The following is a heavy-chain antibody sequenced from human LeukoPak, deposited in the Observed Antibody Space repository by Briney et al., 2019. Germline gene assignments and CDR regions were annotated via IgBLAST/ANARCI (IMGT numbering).Heavy chain of an antibody. CDR2: IRIKAYGGTT. Sequence: GRSLRLSCTASGFTFGDYAMSWVRQAPGKGLEWVGFIRIKAYGGTTDYAASVKGRFTISRDDSKSIAYLQMNSLETEDTAVYYCTTDHDTSSWTFIYWGQGTLVTVSS. V-gene: IGHV3-49*04. D-gene: IGHD6-13*01. CDR3: TTDHDTSSWTFIY. CDR1: GFTFGDYA. J-gene: IGHJ4*02.